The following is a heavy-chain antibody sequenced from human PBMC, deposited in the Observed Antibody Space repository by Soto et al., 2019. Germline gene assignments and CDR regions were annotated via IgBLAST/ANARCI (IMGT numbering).Heavy chain of an antibody. J-gene: IGHJ4*02. CDR2: ISYDGINK. V-gene: IGHV3-30-3*01. CDR1: GFTVSSNY. CDR3: AKVKGPFDY. Sequence: GGSLRLSCAASGFTVSSNYMSWVRQAPGKGLEWVALISYDGINKYYADSVKGRFTISRDNSKNTLFLQMNSLRAEDTAVYYCAKVKGPFDYWGQGTLVTVSS.